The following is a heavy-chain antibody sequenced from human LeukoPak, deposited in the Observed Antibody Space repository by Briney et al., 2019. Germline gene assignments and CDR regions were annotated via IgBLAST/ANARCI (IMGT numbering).Heavy chain of an antibody. J-gene: IGHJ5*02. V-gene: IGHV1-2*02. D-gene: IGHD2-15*01. CDR3: AREACSGGSCYGALQFDP. Sequence: GASVKVSCKASGYTFTGYYMHWVRQAPGQGLEWMGWINPNSGGTNYAQKFQGRVTMARDTSISTAYMELSRLRSDDTAVYYCAREACSGGSCYGALQFDPWGQGTLVTVSS. CDR1: GYTFTGYY. CDR2: INPNSGGT.